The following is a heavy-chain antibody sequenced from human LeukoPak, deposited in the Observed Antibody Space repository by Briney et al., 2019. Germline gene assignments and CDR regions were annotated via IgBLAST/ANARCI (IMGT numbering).Heavy chain of an antibody. CDR3: ARAGRIAVAGTYDY. CDR2: ISAYNGNT. Sequence: ASVKVSCKASGYTFTSYGISWVRQAPGQGLEWMGWISAYNGNTNYAQKLQGRVTTTTDTSTSTAYMELRSLRSDDTAVYYCARAGRIAVAGTYDYWGQGTLVTVSS. CDR1: GYTFTSYG. V-gene: IGHV1-18*01. D-gene: IGHD6-19*01. J-gene: IGHJ4*02.